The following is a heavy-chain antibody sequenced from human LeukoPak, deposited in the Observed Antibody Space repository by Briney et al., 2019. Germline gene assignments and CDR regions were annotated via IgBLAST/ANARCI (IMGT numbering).Heavy chain of an antibody. D-gene: IGHD5-12*01. CDR3: ARRGSGTGYWHFDL. Sequence: GGSLRLSCAASGFTFSDYYMNWIRQAPGKGLEWVSYISSSSSYKNYADSVKGRFTISRDNAKNSLYLQMNSLRAEDTAVYYCARRGSGTGYWHFDLWGRGTLLTVFS. V-gene: IGHV3-11*06. CDR2: ISSSSSYK. CDR1: GFTFSDYY. J-gene: IGHJ2*01.